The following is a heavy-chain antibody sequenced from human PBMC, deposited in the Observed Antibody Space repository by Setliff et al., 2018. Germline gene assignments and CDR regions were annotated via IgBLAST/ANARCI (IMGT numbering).Heavy chain of an antibody. CDR2: ISSGSANI. V-gene: IGHV3-48*01. J-gene: IGHJ4*02. D-gene: IGHD3-3*01. Sequence: GGSLRLSCAASGFAFSYHSMNWVRQAPGKGLEWISHISSGSANIYYADSVKGRFTISRDNSKNTLYLQMNSLRPEDTAVYYCAGDKPLQHNYNFWSGYCPYWGQGSLVTVSS. CDR1: GFAFSYHS. CDR3: AGDKPLQHNYNFWSGYCPY.